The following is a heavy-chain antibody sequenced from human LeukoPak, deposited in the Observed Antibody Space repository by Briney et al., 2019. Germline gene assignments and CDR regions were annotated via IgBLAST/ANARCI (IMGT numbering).Heavy chain of an antibody. D-gene: IGHD2-15*01. CDR3: ATYTRHCSGGTCYSIDY. CDR2: VYYDGST. Sequence: SETLSLTCTVSGDPISRYHWTWIRQPPGRRLEWIGYVYYDGSTNYNPSLMSRVTISLDTSNKQFSLKLRSVTAADTAIYYCATYTRHCSGGTCYSIDYWGPGTLVTVSS. J-gene: IGHJ4*02. V-gene: IGHV4-59*08. CDR1: GDPISRYH.